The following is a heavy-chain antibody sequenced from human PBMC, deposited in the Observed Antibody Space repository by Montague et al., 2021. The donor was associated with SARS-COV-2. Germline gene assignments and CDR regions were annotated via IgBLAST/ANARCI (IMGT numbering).Heavy chain of an antibody. CDR2: IGST. V-gene: IGHV4-59*01. D-gene: IGHD4-23*01. CDR3: AVLYGGGGGGGY. J-gene: IGHJ4*02. CDR1: GGSIGGNH. Sequence: SETLSLTCTVSGGSIGGNHWTWVWQSPGKGMEWMGQIGSTNYNPSLESRIITAVDTTKIQFSLNLSSPTAADSAIYYCAVLYGGGGGGGYWGQGTLVTVSS.